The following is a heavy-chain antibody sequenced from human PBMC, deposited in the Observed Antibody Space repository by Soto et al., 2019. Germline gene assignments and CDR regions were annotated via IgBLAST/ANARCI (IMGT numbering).Heavy chain of an antibody. J-gene: IGHJ6*02. CDR2: ISVFNGDT. Sequence: VASVKVSCKALGYTSSSYGINWVRQAPGQGLEWMGWISVFNGDTKYAQKFQGRVAITKDPGTSTAYMEISGLTFEDTAFYYCAVSLYGVVLHYYYRMDVWGPGTSVTVSS. D-gene: IGHD3-3*01. CDR1: GYTSSSYG. V-gene: IGHV1-18*01. CDR3: AVSLYGVVLHYYYRMDV.